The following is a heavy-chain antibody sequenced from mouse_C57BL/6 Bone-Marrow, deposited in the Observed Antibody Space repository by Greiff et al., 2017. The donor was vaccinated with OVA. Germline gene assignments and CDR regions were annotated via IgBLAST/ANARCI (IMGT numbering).Heavy chain of an antibody. V-gene: IGHV1-18*01. CDR3: ARGGYYDYDGGAWFAY. CDR2: INSNNGGT. CDR1: GYTFTDYN. J-gene: IGHJ3*01. D-gene: IGHD2-4*01. Sequence: EVQLQQSGPELAKPGASVKIPCKASGYTFTDYNMDWVKQSHGKSLEWIGDINSNNGGTIYNQKFKGKATLTVDKSSSTAYMELRSLTSGDTAVYYCARGGYYDYDGGAWFAYWGQGNLVTVSA.